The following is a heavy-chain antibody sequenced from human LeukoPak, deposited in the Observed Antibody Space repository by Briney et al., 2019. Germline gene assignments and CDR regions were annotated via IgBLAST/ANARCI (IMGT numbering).Heavy chain of an antibody. CDR3: ASLGGYSNYEEFDY. CDR1: GFSFGTYA. V-gene: IGHV3-21*01. CDR2: ISSSSSYI. J-gene: IGHJ4*02. D-gene: IGHD4-11*01. Sequence: GGSLRLSCAASGFSFGTYAMSWVRQAPGKGLEWVSSISSSSSYIYYADSVKGRFTISRDNAKNSLYLQMNSLRAEDTAVYYCASLGGYSNYEEFDYWGQGTLVTVSS.